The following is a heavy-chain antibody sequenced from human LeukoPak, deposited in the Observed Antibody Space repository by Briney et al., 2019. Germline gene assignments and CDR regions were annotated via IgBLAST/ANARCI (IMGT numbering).Heavy chain of an antibody. J-gene: IGHJ4*02. CDR2: INPSGGST. Sequence: ASVKVSCKASGYTFTSYYMHWVRQAPGQGLEWMGIINPSGGSTSYAQKFQGRVTMTRDTSTSTVYMELSSLRSEDTAVYYCARVTQGRDGYNGGDYWGQGTLVTVSS. V-gene: IGHV1-46*01. CDR3: ARVTQGRDGYNGGDY. D-gene: IGHD5-24*01. CDR1: GYTFTSYY.